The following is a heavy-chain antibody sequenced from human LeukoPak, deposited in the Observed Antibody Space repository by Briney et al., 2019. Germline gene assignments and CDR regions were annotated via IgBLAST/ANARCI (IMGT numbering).Heavy chain of an antibody. CDR3: AKNGVNYWYFDL. V-gene: IGHV3-23*01. CDR2: ISGSGGGT. CDR1: GFMFSNYW. J-gene: IGHJ2*01. D-gene: IGHD2-8*01. Sequence: GGSLRLSCAASGFMFSNYWMTWVRQAPGKGLEWVSGISGSGGGTYNADSVKGRFTISRDNSKNTLYLQMNSLRAEDTAVYYCAKNGVNYWYFDLWGRGTLVTVSS.